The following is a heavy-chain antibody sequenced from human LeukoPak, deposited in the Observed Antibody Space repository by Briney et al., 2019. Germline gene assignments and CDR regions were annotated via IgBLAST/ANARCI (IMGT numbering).Heavy chain of an antibody. D-gene: IGHD6-13*01. V-gene: IGHV1-2*06. J-gene: IGHJ4*02. Sequence: ASVKVSCKASGYTFTGYYMHWVRQAPGQGLEWMGRINPNSGGTNYAQKFQGRVTMTRDTSISTAYMELSRLRSDDTAVYHCARSQTGIAAAGPGYWGQGTLVTVSS. CDR1: GYTFTGYY. CDR3: ARSQTGIAAAGPGY. CDR2: INPNSGGT.